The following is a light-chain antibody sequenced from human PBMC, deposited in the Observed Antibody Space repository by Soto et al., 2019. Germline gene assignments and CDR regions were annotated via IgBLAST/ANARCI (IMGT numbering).Light chain of an antibody. CDR2: EVI. Sequence: QSALTQPPSASGSPGQSVTISCTGTSSDVGAYKFVSWYQQHPGKAPKLIIYEVIRRPSGVPDRFSGSKSGNTASLTVSGLLAEDEADYYCSSYAGSNNLVFGGGTKLTVL. J-gene: IGLJ2*01. CDR1: SSDVGAYKF. V-gene: IGLV2-8*01. CDR3: SSYAGSNNLV.